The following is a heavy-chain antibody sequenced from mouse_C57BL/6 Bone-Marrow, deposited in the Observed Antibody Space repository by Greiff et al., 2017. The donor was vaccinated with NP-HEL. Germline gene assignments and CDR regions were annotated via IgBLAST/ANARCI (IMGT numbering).Heavy chain of an antibody. J-gene: IGHJ1*03. CDR1: GFNIKDYY. D-gene: IGHD2-3*01. CDR3: TATGDGYSWYFDV. V-gene: IGHV14-1*01. CDR2: IDPEDGDT. Sequence: EVQLQQSGAELVRPGASVKLSCTASGFNIKDYYMHWVKQRPEQGLEWIGRIDPEDGDTEYAPKIQGKATMTADPSSNTVYLHLSRLTAEDTAVYYCTATGDGYSWYFDVWGTGTTVTVSS.